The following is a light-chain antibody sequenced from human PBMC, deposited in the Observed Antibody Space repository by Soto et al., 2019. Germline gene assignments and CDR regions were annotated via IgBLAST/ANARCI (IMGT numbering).Light chain of an antibody. CDR3: QQSYTPPWT. CDR1: QNINNF. Sequence: DIQMTQSPSSLSASVGDRVIITCRASQNINNFLNWYQRKPGKAPNLLIYDASIFQSGVTSRFSGSEYGTDFTLTISSLQPEDFATSYCQQSYTPPWTFGQGTKVEIK. J-gene: IGKJ1*01. CDR2: DAS. V-gene: IGKV1-39*01.